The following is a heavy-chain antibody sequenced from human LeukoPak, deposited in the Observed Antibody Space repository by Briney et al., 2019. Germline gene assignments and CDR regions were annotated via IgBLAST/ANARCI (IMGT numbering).Heavy chain of an antibody. CDR3: ARDGRTIWFGELKAYFDY. CDR2: ISSSGSTI. CDR1: GFTFSSYE. J-gene: IGHJ4*02. Sequence: PGGSLRLSCAASGFTFSSYEMNWVRQAPGKGLEWVSYISSSGSTIYYADSVKGRFTISRDNAKNSLYLQMNSLRAEDTAVYYCARDGRTIWFGELKAYFDYWGQGTLVTVSS. D-gene: IGHD3-10*01. V-gene: IGHV3-48*03.